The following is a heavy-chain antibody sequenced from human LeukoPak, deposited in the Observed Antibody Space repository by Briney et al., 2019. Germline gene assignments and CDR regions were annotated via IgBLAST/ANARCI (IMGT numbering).Heavy chain of an antibody. CDR3: ARDPGPYYDILTGYSAPLRFDP. CDR2: ISYDGRNK. D-gene: IGHD3-9*01. CDR1: GFTFSNSG. J-gene: IGHJ5*02. Sequence: QPGGSLRLSCAASGFTFSNSGTHWVRQALGKGLEWVAVISYDGRNKYYADSVKGRFTISRDNAKNSLYLQMNSLRAEDTAVYYCARDPGPYYDILTGYSAPLRFDPWGQGTLVTVSS. V-gene: IGHV3-30*03.